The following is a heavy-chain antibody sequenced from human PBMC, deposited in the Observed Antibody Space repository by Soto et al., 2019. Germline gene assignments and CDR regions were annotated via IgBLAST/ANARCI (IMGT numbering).Heavy chain of an antibody. CDR2: IYYSGST. Sequence: SETLSLTCTVSGGSISSGGYYWSWIRQHPGKGLEWIGYIYYSGSTYYNPSLKSRVTISVDTSKNQFSLKLSSVTAADTAVYYCARGLGYCSXTSCRTTPNYYMDVWGKGTTVTVS. D-gene: IGHD2-2*01. V-gene: IGHV4-31*03. CDR3: ARGLGYCSXTSCRTTPNYYMDV. J-gene: IGHJ6*03. CDR1: GGSISSGGYY.